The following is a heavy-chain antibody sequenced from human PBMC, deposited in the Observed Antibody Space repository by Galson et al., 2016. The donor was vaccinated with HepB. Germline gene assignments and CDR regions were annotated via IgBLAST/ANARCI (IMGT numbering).Heavy chain of an antibody. J-gene: IGHJ4*02. CDR1: GYRFTNYW. D-gene: IGHD6-13*01. CDR2: INPGDSDT. CDR3: ARGVQQLNYDY. V-gene: IGHV5-51*01. Sequence: SGAEVKKPGESLKISCKGSGYRFTNYWIAWVRQMPGKGLEWMGIINPGDSDTRYSPSFQGQVIISADKSISTAYLQWSSLKASDTAMYYCARGVQQLNYDYWGQGTLVTVSS.